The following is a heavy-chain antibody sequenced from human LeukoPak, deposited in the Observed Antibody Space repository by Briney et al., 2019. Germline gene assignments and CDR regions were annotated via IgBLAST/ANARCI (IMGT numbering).Heavy chain of an antibody. Sequence: PSETLSLTCTVSGGSISSYYWSWIRQPPGKGLEWIGYIYYSGSTNYNPSLKSRVTISVDTSKNQFSLKLSSVTAGDTAVYYCARALVEPYYMDVWGKGTTVTVSS. CDR1: GGSISSYY. CDR3: ARALVEPYYMDV. D-gene: IGHD3-16*01. V-gene: IGHV4-59*01. CDR2: IYYSGST. J-gene: IGHJ6*03.